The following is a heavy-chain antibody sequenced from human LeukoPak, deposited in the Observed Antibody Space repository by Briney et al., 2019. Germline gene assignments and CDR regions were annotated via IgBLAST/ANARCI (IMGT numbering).Heavy chain of an antibody. CDR3: ARHAKGIAAAGTVY. D-gene: IGHD6-13*01. V-gene: IGHV1-69*04. CDR2: IVPILGIA. CDR1: GGTFSSYA. J-gene: IGHJ4*02. Sequence: SVKVSCKASGGTFSSYAISWVRQAPGQGLEWMGRIVPILGIANYAQKFQGRVTITADKSTSTAYMELSSLRSEDTAVYYCARHAKGIAAAGTVYWGQGTLVTVSS.